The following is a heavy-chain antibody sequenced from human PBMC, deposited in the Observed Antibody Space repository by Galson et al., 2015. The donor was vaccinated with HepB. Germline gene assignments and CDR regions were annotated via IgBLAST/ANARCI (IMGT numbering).Heavy chain of an antibody. CDR1: GGSINTYY. D-gene: IGHD3-10*01. CDR2: IHYSGSI. CDR3: ARRGRELNMDV. Sequence: ETLSLTCTVSGGSINTYYWSWIRQPPGKGLEWIGFIHYSGSINYAPSLKGRVTMSVDTSKNQFSLKVNSVTAADAAVYFCARRGRELNMDVWGKGTMVTVAS. J-gene: IGHJ6*04. V-gene: IGHV4-59*08.